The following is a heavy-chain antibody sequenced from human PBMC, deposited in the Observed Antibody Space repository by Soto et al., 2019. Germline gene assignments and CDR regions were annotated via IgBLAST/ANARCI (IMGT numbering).Heavy chain of an antibody. Sequence: GASVKVSCKASGGTFSSYAISWVRQAPGQGLEWMGGIIPIFGTANYAQKFQGRVTITADESTSTAYMGLSSLRSEDTAVYYCAGALSDSYDSSGSNPKVFDSWGQGTLVTVSS. V-gene: IGHV1-69*13. J-gene: IGHJ5*01. D-gene: IGHD3-22*01. CDR3: AGALSDSYDSSGSNPKVFDS. CDR2: IIPIFGTA. CDR1: GGTFSSYA.